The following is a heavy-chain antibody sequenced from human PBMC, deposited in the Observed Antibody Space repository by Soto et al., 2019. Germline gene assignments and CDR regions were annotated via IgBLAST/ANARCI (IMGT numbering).Heavy chain of an antibody. V-gene: IGHV3-23*01. CDR3: ARDNGYRIGLRCIGLGTWFDP. D-gene: IGHD2-15*01. Sequence: GGSLRLSCAASGFTFSTYTMNWVRQAPGKGLEWVSAISGSGGNIYYADSVKGRFTISRDNSKNTLYLQMNSLRAEDTALYYCARDNGYRIGLRCIGLGTWFDPWGKGTLVTVSS. CDR1: GFTFSTYT. J-gene: IGHJ5*02. CDR2: ISGSGGNI.